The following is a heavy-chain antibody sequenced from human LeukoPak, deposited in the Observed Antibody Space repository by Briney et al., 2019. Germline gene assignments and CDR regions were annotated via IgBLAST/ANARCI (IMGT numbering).Heavy chain of an antibody. V-gene: IGHV1-8*01. CDR1: GYTFTSYD. CDR2: MNPNSGNT. CDR3: ARDQGHITMVRGVPPLDY. Sequence: ASVKVSCKASGYTFTSYDINWVRQTTGQGLEWMGWMNPNSGNTGYAQKFQGRVTMTRNTSISTAYMELSSLRSEDTAVYYCARDQGHITMVRGVPPLDYWGQGTLVTVSS. D-gene: IGHD3-10*01. J-gene: IGHJ4*02.